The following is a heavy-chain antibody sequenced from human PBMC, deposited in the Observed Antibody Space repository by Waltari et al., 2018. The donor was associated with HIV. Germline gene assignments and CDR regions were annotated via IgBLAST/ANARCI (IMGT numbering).Heavy chain of an antibody. J-gene: IGHJ6*02. D-gene: IGHD3-3*01. CDR1: GSTFSNYD. V-gene: IGHV3-30*18. CDR3: AKDWRSGYYTGSSYALDV. Sequence: QVQLVESGGGVVQPGRSLRLSCAASGSTFSNYDMHWVRQAPGRRVGLMAVGSYAVSAYYADSLSGRFTSSRETPEDTLYLQINSPRADDTAVYYCAKDWRSGYYTGSSYALDVWGQGTTVTVSS. CDR2: GSYAVSA.